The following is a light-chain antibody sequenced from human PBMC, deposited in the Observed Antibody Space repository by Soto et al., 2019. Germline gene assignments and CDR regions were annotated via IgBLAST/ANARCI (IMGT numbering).Light chain of an antibody. CDR2: DAS. Sequence: DIHRTHSRSTLTAAVGDSVTITCRASQNIRNLLAWYQQKPGQAPKPLIYDASTLKAGVPSGFSGSGSGSEFNFTSTGLQPDDCATYFCQPYNPYATFGQGTRLENK. CDR1: QNIRNL. CDR3: QPYNPYAT. V-gene: IGKV1-5*01. J-gene: IGKJ5*01.